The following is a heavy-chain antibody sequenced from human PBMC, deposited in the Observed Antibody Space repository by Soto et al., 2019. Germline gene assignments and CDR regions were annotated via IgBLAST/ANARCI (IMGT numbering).Heavy chain of an antibody. CDR3: ARVVIWYLYGMDV. CDR2: IYSGGST. D-gene: IGHD3-10*01. CDR1: GFTVSSNY. J-gene: IGHJ6*02. Sequence: GGSLRLSCAASGFTVSSNYMSWVRQAPGKGLEWVSVIYSGGSTYYADSVKGRFTISRDNSKNTLYLQMNSLRAEDTAVYYCARVVIWYLYGMDVWGQGTTVTVSS. V-gene: IGHV3-66*01.